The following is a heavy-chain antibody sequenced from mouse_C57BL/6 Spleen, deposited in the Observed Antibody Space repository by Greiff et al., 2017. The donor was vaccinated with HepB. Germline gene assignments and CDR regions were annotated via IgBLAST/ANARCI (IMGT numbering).Heavy chain of an antibody. J-gene: IGHJ2*01. CDR3: ARFPHYYGSSYEGY. Sequence: QVQLQQSGAELVKPGASVKLSCKASGYTFTSYWMHWVKQRPGQGLEWIGMIHPNSGSTNYNEKFKSKATLTVDKSSSTAYMQLSSLTSEDSAVYYCARFPHYYGSSYEGYWGQGTTLTVSS. CDR2: IHPNSGST. CDR1: GYTFTSYW. V-gene: IGHV1-64*01. D-gene: IGHD1-1*01.